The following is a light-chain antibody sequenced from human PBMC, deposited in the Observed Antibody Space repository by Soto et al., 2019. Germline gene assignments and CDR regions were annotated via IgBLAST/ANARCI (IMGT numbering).Light chain of an antibody. Sequence: EIVLTQSPATLSVSPGERATLSCRASQSVGSGFLAWYQQTRGQAPRLLIYGASTRATGIPDRFSGSGSGTEFTLTISRLEPEDFAVYYCQQYGSSPLTFGGGTKVDIK. CDR2: GAS. V-gene: IGKV3-20*01. CDR3: QQYGSSPLT. CDR1: QSVGSGF. J-gene: IGKJ4*01.